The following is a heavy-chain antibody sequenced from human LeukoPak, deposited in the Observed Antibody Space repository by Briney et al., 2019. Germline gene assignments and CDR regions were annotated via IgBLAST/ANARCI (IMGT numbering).Heavy chain of an antibody. Sequence: GGSLRLSCAASGCSFDDYGMIWVRQAPRKGLNWVSGVNWNGGSTGYADSVKGRFTISRDNAKNSLYLQMNSLRAEDTALYYCARDRDIVVVPAAMRGAFDYWGQGALVTVSS. CDR2: VNWNGGST. D-gene: IGHD2-2*01. J-gene: IGHJ4*02. CDR3: ARDRDIVVVPAAMRGAFDY. CDR1: GCSFDDYG. V-gene: IGHV3-20*04.